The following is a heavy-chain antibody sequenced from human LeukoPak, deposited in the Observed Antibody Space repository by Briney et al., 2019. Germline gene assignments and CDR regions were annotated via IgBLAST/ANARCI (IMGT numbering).Heavy chain of an antibody. V-gene: IGHV1-18*01. J-gene: IGHJ4*02. Sequence: ASVKVSCKASGYTFTNYGITWVRQAPGQGLEWMGWISAYNGNTNYAQKLQGRVTMTTDTSTSTAYMELRSLRSDDTAVYYCARGLRFGTYYYDSSGEIIDYWGQGTLVTVSS. CDR1: GYTFTNYG. CDR3: ARGLRFGTYYYDSSGEIIDY. D-gene: IGHD3-22*01. CDR2: ISAYNGNT.